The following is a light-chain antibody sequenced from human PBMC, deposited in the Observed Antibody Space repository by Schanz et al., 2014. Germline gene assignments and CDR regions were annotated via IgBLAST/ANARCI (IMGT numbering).Light chain of an antibody. CDR3: QKRSNWPPYT. Sequence: EIVLTQSPGTLSLSPGERATLSCRASQRVTSSYLAWYQQKPGQAPRLLIYAASTRATGIPDRFSGSGSGTEFTLTISRLEPEDFAVYYCQKRSNWPPYTFGQGAKLEIK. CDR1: QRVTSSY. CDR2: AAS. J-gene: IGKJ2*01. V-gene: IGKV3D-20*02.